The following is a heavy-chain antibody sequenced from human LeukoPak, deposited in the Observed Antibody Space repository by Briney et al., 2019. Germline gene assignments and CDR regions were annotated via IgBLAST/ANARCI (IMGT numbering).Heavy chain of an antibody. Sequence: SVKVSCKASGGTFSSYAISWVRQAPGQGLEWMGGIIPIFGTANYAQKFQGRVTITADESTSTAYMELSSLRSDDTAVYYCARNKKGSSPLDYWGQGTLVTVSS. D-gene: IGHD1/OR15-1a*01. J-gene: IGHJ4*02. V-gene: IGHV1-69*13. CDR3: ARNKKGSSPLDY. CDR1: GGTFSSYA. CDR2: IIPIFGTA.